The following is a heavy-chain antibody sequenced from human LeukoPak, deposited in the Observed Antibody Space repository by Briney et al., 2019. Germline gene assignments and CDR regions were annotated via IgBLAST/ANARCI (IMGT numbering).Heavy chain of an antibody. CDR3: ARNPPRGPYSSSWHIDY. V-gene: IGHV3-7*01. J-gene: IGHJ4*02. CDR1: GFTFSSYW. CDR2: IKQDGSEK. D-gene: IGHD6-13*01. Sequence: GGSLRLSCVASGFTFSSYWMSWVRQAPGKGLEWVANIKQDGSEKYYVDSVKGRFTISRDNAKNSLYLQMNSLRAEDTAVYYCARNPPRGPYSSSWHIDYWGQGTLVTVSS.